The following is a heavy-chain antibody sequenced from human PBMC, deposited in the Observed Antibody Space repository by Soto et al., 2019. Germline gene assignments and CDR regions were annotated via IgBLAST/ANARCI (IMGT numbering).Heavy chain of an antibody. J-gene: IGHJ6*02. CDR3: ASGGLGSSWPDYYYYYGMDV. CDR1: GYTFTSYY. V-gene: IGHV1-46*01. CDR2: INPSGGST. Sequence: SVQFSCKASGYTFTSYYMHWVRQAPGQGLEWMGIINPSGGSTSYAQKFQGRVTMTRDTSTSTVYMELSSLRSEDTAVYYCASGGLGSSWPDYYYYYGMDVWGQGTTVTVSS. D-gene: IGHD6-6*01.